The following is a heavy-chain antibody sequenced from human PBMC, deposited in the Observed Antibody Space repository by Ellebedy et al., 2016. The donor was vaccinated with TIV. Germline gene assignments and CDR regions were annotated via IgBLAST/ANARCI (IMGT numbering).Heavy chain of an antibody. CDR2: LLPIFGAA. Sequence: ASVKVSCKASGGSFSNDAVSWVRQAPGQGLEWMGGLLPIFGAANYPQKFQGRVTITADESTSTAYMELSSLRSEDTAVYYCARARSVRYGDYADWGQGTLVTVSS. D-gene: IGHD4-17*01. CDR1: GGSFSNDA. CDR3: ARARSVRYGDYAD. V-gene: IGHV1-69*13. J-gene: IGHJ4*02.